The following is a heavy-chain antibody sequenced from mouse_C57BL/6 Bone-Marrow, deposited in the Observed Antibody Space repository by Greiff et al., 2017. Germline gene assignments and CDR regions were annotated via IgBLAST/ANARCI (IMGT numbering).Heavy chain of an antibody. CDR1: GFTFSDYY. D-gene: IGHD1-1*01. Sequence: EVQGVESGGGLVQPGGSLKLSCAASGFTFSDYYMYWVRQTPEKRLEWVAYISNGGGSTYYPDTVKGRFTISRDNAKNTLYLQMSRLKSEDTAMYYCARPLLYYGSSYDAMDYWGQGTSVTVSS. J-gene: IGHJ4*01. CDR2: ISNGGGST. V-gene: IGHV5-12*01. CDR3: ARPLLYYGSSYDAMDY.